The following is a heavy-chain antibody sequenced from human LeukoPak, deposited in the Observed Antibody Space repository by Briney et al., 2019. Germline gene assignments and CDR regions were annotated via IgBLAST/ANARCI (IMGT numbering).Heavy chain of an antibody. V-gene: IGHV3-74*03. CDR3: VRDLILVWTPGDDFDH. Sequence: PVGSLRLSCVASGFTLSRYWMHWVRQVPGKGLEWVSRINEDASTITYADSVKGRFTISRDNDKNTLYLQMNSLRAEDTAVYFCVRDLILVWTPGDDFDHWGQGTLVTVSS. CDR1: GFTLSRYW. CDR2: INEDASTI. D-gene: IGHD3-16*01. J-gene: IGHJ4*02.